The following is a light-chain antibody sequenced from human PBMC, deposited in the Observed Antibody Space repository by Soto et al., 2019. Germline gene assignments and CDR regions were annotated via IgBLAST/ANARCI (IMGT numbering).Light chain of an antibody. CDR2: GAS. CDR3: QQYGSSGT. J-gene: IGKJ1*01. Sequence: EIVCTQSPGTLSLSPGERATLSCRASQSVSNNYLAWYQQKPGQAPRLLIYGASNRATGIPDRFSRSGSGTDFTLTISRMEPEEFAVDYCQQYGSSGTFGQGNKGEIK. CDR1: QSVSNNY. V-gene: IGKV3-20*01.